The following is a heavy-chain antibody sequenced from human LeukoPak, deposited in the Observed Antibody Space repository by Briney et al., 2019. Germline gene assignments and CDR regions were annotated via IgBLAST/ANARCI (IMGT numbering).Heavy chain of an antibody. CDR3: ASSLYSSGWSLNSGTFDI. CDR2: ISYDGSNK. J-gene: IGHJ3*02. V-gene: IGHV3-30-3*01. Sequence: PGGSLRLSCAASGFTFSSYAMHWVRQAPGRGLEGVAVISYDGSNKYYADSVKGRFTISRDNSKNTLYLQMNSLRAEDTAVYYCASSLYSSGWSLNSGTFDIWGQGTMVTVSS. CDR1: GFTFSSYA. D-gene: IGHD6-13*01.